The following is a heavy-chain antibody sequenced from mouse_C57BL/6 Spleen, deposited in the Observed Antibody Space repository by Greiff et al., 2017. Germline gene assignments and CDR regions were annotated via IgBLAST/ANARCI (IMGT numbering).Heavy chain of an antibody. CDR3: ARSRWDYYGSRAWYFDV. Sequence: VQLQPSDAELVKPGASVKISCKVSGYTFTDHTIHWMKQRPEQGLEWIGYISPRDGSTKYNEKFKGKATVTADKYSSTAYMQLTSLTSEYSAVYVCARSRWDYYGSRAWYFDVWGTGTTVTVSS. D-gene: IGHD1-1*01. V-gene: IGHV1-78*01. J-gene: IGHJ1*03. CDR1: GYTFTDHT. CDR2: ISPRDGST.